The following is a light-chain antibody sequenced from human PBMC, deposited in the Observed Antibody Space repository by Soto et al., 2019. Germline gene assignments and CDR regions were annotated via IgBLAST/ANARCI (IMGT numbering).Light chain of an antibody. V-gene: IGKV3D-20*02. CDR3: QQRRKWPTT. CDR2: GAS. Sequence: EIVLTQSPGTLSLSPGKRATLSCRASQSVSSSYLAWYQQKPGQAPRLLIYGASSRATGIPDRFSGSGSGTDFTVTISSLEPEDFAVYYCQQRRKWPTTFGQGTRLEVK. J-gene: IGKJ5*01. CDR1: QSVSSSY.